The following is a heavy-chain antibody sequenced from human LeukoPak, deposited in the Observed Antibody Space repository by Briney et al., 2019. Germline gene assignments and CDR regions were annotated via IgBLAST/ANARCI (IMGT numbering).Heavy chain of an antibody. CDR2: INANSGDT. V-gene: IGHV1-2*06. Sequence: ASVKVSCKASGYTFTCYYMHWVRQAPGQWLEWMGRINANSGDTKYAQKFQGRVTMTRDTSISTAYMELSRLRSDDTAMYYCAREISGYSDYGGQGTVVTVSS. J-gene: IGHJ4*02. D-gene: IGHD3-22*01. CDR3: AREISGYSDY. CDR1: GYTFTCYY.